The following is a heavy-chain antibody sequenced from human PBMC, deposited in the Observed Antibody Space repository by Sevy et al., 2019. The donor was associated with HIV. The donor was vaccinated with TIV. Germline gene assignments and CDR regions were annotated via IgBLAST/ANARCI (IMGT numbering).Heavy chain of an antibody. CDR2: ISSSGSSI. V-gene: IGHV3-11*01. CDR3: ASSSGWPYYFDY. CDR1: GFTFSDYY. J-gene: IGHJ4*02. Sequence: GGSLRLSCAASGFTFSDYYMSWIRQAPGKGLEWVSYISSSGSSIYYADSVKGRFTISRDNAKNSLYLQMNSLRAEDTAVYYCASSSGWPYYFDYWGQGTLVTVSS. D-gene: IGHD6-19*01.